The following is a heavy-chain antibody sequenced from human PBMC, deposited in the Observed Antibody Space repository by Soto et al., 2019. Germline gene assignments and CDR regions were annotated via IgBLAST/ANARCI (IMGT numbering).Heavy chain of an antibody. V-gene: IGHV3-73*01. D-gene: IGHD6-19*01. CDR2: IRSKANSYAT. CDR3: TRHSSGWPYFDY. CDR1: GFTFSGSA. Sequence: EVQLVESGGGLVQPGGSLKLSCAASGFTFSGSAMHWVRQASGKGLEWVGRIRSKANSYATAYAASVKGRFTISRDDSKNTAYLQMNSLKTEDTAVYYCTRHSSGWPYFDYWGQGTLVTVSS. J-gene: IGHJ4*02.